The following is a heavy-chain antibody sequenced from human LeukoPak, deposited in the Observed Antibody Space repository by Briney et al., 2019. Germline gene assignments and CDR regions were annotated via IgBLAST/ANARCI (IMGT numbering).Heavy chain of an antibody. CDR1: GYSISSGYY. D-gene: IGHD1/OR15-1a*01. CDR3: ARTRTENTLFAYYYSYMDV. J-gene: IGHJ6*03. CDR2: IYHSGST. Sequence: KPSETLSLTCTVSGYSISSGYYWGWIRQPPGKGLEWIGSIYHSGSTYYNPSLKSRVTISIDTSKNQFSLKLNSVTAADTAVYYCARTRTENTLFAYYYSYMDVWGKGTTVTVSS. V-gene: IGHV4-38-2*02.